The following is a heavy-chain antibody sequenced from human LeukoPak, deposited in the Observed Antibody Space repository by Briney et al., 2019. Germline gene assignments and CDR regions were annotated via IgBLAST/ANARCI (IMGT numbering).Heavy chain of an antibody. J-gene: IGHJ4*02. CDR1: GGSFSGYY. Sequence: SETLSLTCAVYGGSFSGYYWSWIRQPPGKGLEWIGEINHSGSTNYNPSLKSRVAISVDTSKNQFSLKLSSVTAADTAVYYCARVGLQWLVDYWGQGTLVTVSS. V-gene: IGHV4-34*01. D-gene: IGHD6-19*01. CDR3: ARVGLQWLVDY. CDR2: INHSGST.